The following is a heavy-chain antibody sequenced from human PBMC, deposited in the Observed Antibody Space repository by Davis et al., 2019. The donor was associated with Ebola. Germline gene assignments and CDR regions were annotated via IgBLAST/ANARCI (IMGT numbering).Heavy chain of an antibody. CDR1: GFTFSSYA. CDR3: ARGLGPAYFDY. V-gene: IGHV3-64*01. CDR2: ISSNGGST. Sequence: GVLKISCVASGFTFSSYAMHWVRQAPGKGLEYVSAISSNGGSTYYANSVKGRFTISRDNSKNTLYLQMGSLRAEDMAVYYCARGLGPAYFDYWGQGTLVTVSS. J-gene: IGHJ4*02. D-gene: IGHD3-16*01.